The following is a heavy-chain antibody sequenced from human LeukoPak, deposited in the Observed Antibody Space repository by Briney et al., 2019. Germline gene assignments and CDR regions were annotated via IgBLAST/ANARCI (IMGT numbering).Heavy chain of an antibody. D-gene: IGHD5-18*01. CDR2: ISGSGDTT. CDR1: GFTFMNYA. V-gene: IGHV3-23*01. J-gene: IGHJ1*01. CDR3: ARGPNLGTQPTFEY. Sequence: GGSLRLSCAASGFTFMNYAMSWVRQAPGKGLELVSVISGSGDTTHYAASVKGRFTISRDNSRNILYLQMNSLTDEDAALYYCARGPNLGTQPTFEYWGQGTLVTVSS.